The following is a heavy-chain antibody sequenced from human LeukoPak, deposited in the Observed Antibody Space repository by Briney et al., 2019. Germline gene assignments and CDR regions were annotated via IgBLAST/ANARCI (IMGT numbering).Heavy chain of an antibody. V-gene: IGHV4-39*07. CDR2: ILYSGTT. CDR3: ARSQGGSSWYFEGRVQFDY. D-gene: IGHD6-13*01. CDR1: GGSISTSRYS. Sequence: PSETLSLTCTVSGGSISTSRYSWGWIRQPPGKGLEWIGNILYSGTTYYNPSLKSRVTISVDTSKNQFSLKLSSVTAADTAVYYCARSQGGSSWYFEGRVQFDYWGQGTLVTVSS. J-gene: IGHJ4*02.